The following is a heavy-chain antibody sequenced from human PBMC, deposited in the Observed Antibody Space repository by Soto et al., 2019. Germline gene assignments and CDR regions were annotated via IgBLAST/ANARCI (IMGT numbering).Heavy chain of an antibody. V-gene: IGHV3-33*01. J-gene: IGHJ3*02. CDR1: GFTFSSYG. Sequence: QVQLVESGGGVVQPGRSLRLSCAASGFTFSSYGMHWVRQAPGKGLEWVAVIWYDGSNKYYADSVKGRFTISRDNSKNTLYLQMNSMSAEDTAVYYCARDLDAFDIWGQGTMVTVSS. CDR2: IWYDGSNK. CDR3: ARDLDAFDI.